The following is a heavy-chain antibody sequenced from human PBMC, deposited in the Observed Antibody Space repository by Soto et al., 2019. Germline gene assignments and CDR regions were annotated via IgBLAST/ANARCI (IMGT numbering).Heavy chain of an antibody. CDR1: GDSISSGGSY. CDR2: IFYSGSF. V-gene: IGHV4-31*03. J-gene: IGHJ6*02. CDR3: ARVDIVVVPAAPAYYYYYGMDV. D-gene: IGHD2-2*01. Sequence: SETLSLTCTVSGDSISSGGSYWNWIRQRPGKGLEWMGYIFYSGSFYYTPSLRGRVMMSADTSKNQFYLRLSSLRSEDTAVYYCARVDIVVVPAAPAYYYYYGMDVWGQGTTVTVSS.